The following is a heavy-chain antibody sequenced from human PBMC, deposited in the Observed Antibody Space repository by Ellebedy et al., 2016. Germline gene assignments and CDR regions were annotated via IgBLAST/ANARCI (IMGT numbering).Heavy chain of an antibody. J-gene: IGHJ4*02. CDR2: ISWNSAAI. CDR3: AKGTMDYLHH. V-gene: IGHV3-9*01. CDR1: GFTFDDYA. Sequence: GGSLRLXCATSGFTFDDYALHWVRQVPGKGLEWVSGISWNSAAIGYGEAVKGRFTISRGSAKNYLYLQMNSLRVEDTASYFCAKGTMDYLHHWGQGTLVTVSS. D-gene: IGHD3-10*01.